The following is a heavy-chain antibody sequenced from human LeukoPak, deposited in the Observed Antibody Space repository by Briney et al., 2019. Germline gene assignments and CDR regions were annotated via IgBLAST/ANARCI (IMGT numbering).Heavy chain of an antibody. J-gene: IGHJ4*02. CDR3: ARYYYDSSGWILDY. Sequence: GASVKVSCKASGGTFSSYAISWVRQAPGQGLEWMGGIIPIFGTANYAQKFQGRVTITADESTSTAYMELSSLRSEDTAVYYCARYYYDSSGWILDYWGQGTLVTVSS. V-gene: IGHV1-69*13. D-gene: IGHD3-22*01. CDR1: GGTFSSYA. CDR2: IIPIFGTA.